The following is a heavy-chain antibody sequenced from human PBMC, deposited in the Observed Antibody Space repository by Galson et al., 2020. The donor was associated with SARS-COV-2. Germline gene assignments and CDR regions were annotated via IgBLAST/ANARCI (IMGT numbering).Heavy chain of an antibody. J-gene: IGHJ4*02. V-gene: IGHV3-30*04. CDR2: ISYDGSNK. CDR1: GFTFSSYA. CDR3: AREVLRFLEWLLPDY. Sequence: GGSLRLSCAASGFTFSSYAMHWVRQAPGKGLEWVAVISYDGSNKYYADSVKGRFTISRDNSKNTLYLQMNSLRAEDTAVYYCAREVLRFLEWLLPDYWGQGTLVTVSS. D-gene: IGHD3-3*01.